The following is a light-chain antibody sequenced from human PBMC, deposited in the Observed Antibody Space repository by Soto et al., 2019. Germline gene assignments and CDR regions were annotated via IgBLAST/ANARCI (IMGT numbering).Light chain of an antibody. CDR2: WAS. V-gene: IGKV4-1*01. Sequence: DIVMTQSPDSLAVSLGERATINCKSSQSVLYSSNNKNYLAWYQQKPGQPPKLILYWASTRESGVPDRFSGSGSGTDFTLTISSLQAEDVAVYYCQQYYSTPPITFGPGTKVDIK. CDR1: QSVLYSSNNKNY. CDR3: QQYYSTPPIT. J-gene: IGKJ3*01.